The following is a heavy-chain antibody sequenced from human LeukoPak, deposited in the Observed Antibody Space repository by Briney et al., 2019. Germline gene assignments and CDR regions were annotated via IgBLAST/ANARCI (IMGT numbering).Heavy chain of an antibody. CDR3: ARGGYSGPGATDY. D-gene: IGHD5-12*01. CDR1: GFTCTSYG. Sequence: ASVKVSCKTSGFTCTSYGFTWVRQAPGQGLEWMGWISAYNGHTNYAQKLQGRVTMTTDTSTSTVYMEVRSLRYDDTAVYYCARGGYSGPGATDYWGQGTLVTVSS. CDR2: ISAYNGHT. J-gene: IGHJ4*02. V-gene: IGHV1-18*04.